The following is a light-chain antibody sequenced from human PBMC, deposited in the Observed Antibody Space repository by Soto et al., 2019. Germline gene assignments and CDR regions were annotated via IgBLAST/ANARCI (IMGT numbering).Light chain of an antibody. V-gene: IGLV2-14*01. Sequence: QSVLTQPASVSGSPGQSITIYCTGTSSDVGGYNYVSWYQQHPGKAPKLMIYEVNYRPSGVSNRFSGSKSGNTASLTISGLQAEDEADYYCSSYTSSSTVVFGGGTKLTVL. CDR1: SSDVGGYNY. J-gene: IGLJ2*01. CDR3: SSYTSSSTVV. CDR2: EVN.